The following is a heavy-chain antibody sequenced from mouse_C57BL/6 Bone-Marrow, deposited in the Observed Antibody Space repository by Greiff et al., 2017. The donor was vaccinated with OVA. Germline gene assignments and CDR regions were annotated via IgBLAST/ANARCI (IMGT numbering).Heavy chain of an antibody. Sequence: EVKLMESGGGLVKPGGSLKLSCAASGFTFSSYAMSWVRQTPEKRLEWVATISDGGSYTYYPDNVKGRFTISRDNAKNNLYLQMSHLKSEDTAMYNCARGDLPWFAYWGQGTLVTGSA. CDR3: ARGDLPWFAY. J-gene: IGHJ3*01. CDR1: GFTFSSYA. CDR2: ISDGGSYT. D-gene: IGHD2-1*01. V-gene: IGHV5-4*03.